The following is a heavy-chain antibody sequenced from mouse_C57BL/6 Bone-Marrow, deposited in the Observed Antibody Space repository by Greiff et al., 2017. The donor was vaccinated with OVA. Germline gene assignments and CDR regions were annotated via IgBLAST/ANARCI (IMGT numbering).Heavy chain of an antibody. CDR2: IDPSDSYT. D-gene: IGHD2-1*01. CDR1: GYTFTSYW. J-gene: IGHJ2*01. Sequence: QVQLKQPGAELVKPGASVKLSCKASGYTFTSYWMQWVKQRPGQGLEWIGEIDPSDSYTNYNQKFKGKATLTVDTSSSTAYMQLSSLTSEDSAVYYCARGKIYYGNYGYFDYWGQGTTLTVSS. CDR3: ARGKIYYGNYGYFDY. V-gene: IGHV1-50*01.